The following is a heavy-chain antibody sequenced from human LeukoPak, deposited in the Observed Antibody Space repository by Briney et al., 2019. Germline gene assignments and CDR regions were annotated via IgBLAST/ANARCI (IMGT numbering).Heavy chain of an antibody. Sequence: GGSLRLSCAASGFTFSSYGMNWVRQAPGKGLEWVAFIRYDGSNKYYADSVKGRFTISRDNSKNTLYLQMNSLRAEDTAVYYCAKDTDSSSWSSVGYFDYWGQGTLVTVSS. V-gene: IGHV3-30*02. D-gene: IGHD6-13*01. CDR3: AKDTDSSSWSSVGYFDY. J-gene: IGHJ4*02. CDR1: GFTFSSYG. CDR2: IRYDGSNK.